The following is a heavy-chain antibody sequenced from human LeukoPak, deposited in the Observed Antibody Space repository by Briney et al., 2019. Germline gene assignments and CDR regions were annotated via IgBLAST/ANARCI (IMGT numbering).Heavy chain of an antibody. Sequence: GGSLRLSCAASGFTFSRHWMTWVRQAPGKGLEWVANIKEDGTKKNYVDSVKGRFTITRDNSLNILFLQMDSLRADDTAVYYCARIIINSGYSYGIDFWGQGTLVTVSS. CDR2: IKEDGTKK. D-gene: IGHD5-18*01. CDR3: ARIIINSGYSYGIDF. J-gene: IGHJ4*02. V-gene: IGHV3-7*03. CDR1: GFTFSRHW.